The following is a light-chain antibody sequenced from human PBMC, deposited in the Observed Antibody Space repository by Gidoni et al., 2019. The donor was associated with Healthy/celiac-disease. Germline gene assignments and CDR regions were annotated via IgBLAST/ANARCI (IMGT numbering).Light chain of an antibody. CDR3: QQYNSYPLT. CDR2: KAS. CDR1: QSISSW. Sequence: DIQMTQSPSTLSASVGDRVTITCRACQSISSWLAWYQQKPGKAPKLLIYKASSLESGVPSRFSGSGSGTEFTLTISSLQPDDFATYYCQQYNSYPLTFGQGTRLEIK. V-gene: IGKV1-5*03. J-gene: IGKJ5*01.